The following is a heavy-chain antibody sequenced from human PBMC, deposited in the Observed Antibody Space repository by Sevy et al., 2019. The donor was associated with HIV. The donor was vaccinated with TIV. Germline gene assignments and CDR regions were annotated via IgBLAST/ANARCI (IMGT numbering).Heavy chain of an antibody. D-gene: IGHD2-8*01. J-gene: IGHJ4*02. CDR2: IRSKAYGGTT. Sequence: GGSLRLSCTASGFTFGDYAMSWFRQAPGKGLEWVGFIRSKAYGGTTEYAASVKGRFTISRDDSKSIAYLQMNSPKTEDTAVYYCTRGVYGGSLSAAVTPTSMGLRKPPSNFDYWGQGTLVTVSS. CDR1: GFTFGDYA. CDR3: TRGVYGGSLSAAVTPTSMGLRKPPSNFDY. V-gene: IGHV3-49*03.